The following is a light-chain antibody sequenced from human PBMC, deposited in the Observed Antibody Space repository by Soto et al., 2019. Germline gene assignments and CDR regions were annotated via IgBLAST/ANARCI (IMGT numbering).Light chain of an antibody. V-gene: IGKV3-20*01. J-gene: IGKJ2*01. Sequence: EIVLTQSPGTLSLSPGERATLSCRASQSVSSSYLAWYQQKPGQAPRLLNYGASSRDTGIPDRFSGSGSGTDFTLTISTLEPEDCAVYYWEPYDSSGYTFGQGTKLEIK. CDR1: QSVSSSY. CDR3: EPYDSSGYT. CDR2: GAS.